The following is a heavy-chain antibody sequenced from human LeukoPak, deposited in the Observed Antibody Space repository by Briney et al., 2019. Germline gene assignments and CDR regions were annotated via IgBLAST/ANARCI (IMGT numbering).Heavy chain of an antibody. J-gene: IGHJ3*02. CDR2: ISAYNGNT. V-gene: IGHV1-18*01. Sequence: ASVKVSCKASGYTFTSYGISWVRQAPGQGLEWMGWISAYNGNTNYAQKLQGRVTMTTDTSTSTAYMELRSLRSDDTAVYYCARAGYYGRVNDAFDIWGQGTMVTVSS. CDR3: ARAGYYGRVNDAFDI. CDR1: GYTFTSYG. D-gene: IGHD3-10*01.